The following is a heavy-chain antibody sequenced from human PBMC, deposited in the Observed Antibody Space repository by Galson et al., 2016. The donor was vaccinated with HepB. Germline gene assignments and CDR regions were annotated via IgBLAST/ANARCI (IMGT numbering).Heavy chain of an antibody. CDR2: ITWNSGSK. CDR3: AKGFYGDFPSWFDP. Sequence: SLRLSCAAFGFTFENYAMHWVRQVPGKGLEWVSSITWNSGSKGYADSLKGRFTIPRDNAKNSLYLQMTSLRPEDTALYYCAKGFYGDFPSWFDPWGQGTLVTVSS. J-gene: IGHJ5*02. D-gene: IGHD4-17*01. CDR1: GFTFENYA. V-gene: IGHV3-9*01.